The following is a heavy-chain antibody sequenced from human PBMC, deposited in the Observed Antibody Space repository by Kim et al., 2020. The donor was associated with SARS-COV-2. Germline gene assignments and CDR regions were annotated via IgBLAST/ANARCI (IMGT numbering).Heavy chain of an antibody. Sequence: SETLSLTCTVSGGSISIGTSHWDWIRQPPGKGLEWIGTINYSGSTFDNPSLKSRVTISVDMSKNQFSLRLSSVTAADTAVYYCARRVGVSGHWYLDLWGRGTLVTVSS. CDR2: INYSGST. J-gene: IGHJ2*01. CDR1: GGSISIGTSH. D-gene: IGHD1-26*01. V-gene: IGHV4-39*01. CDR3: ARRVGVSGHWYLDL.